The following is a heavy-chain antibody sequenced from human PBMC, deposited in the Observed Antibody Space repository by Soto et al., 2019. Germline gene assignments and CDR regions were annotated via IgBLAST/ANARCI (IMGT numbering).Heavy chain of an antibody. J-gene: IGHJ4*02. Sequence: QSGGSLRLSCTASGFTFSNYAMSWVRQAPGKGLEWVSAITRTDSTYYADSVKGRFTISRDNSRNTLYLQMNSLGAEDAALYYCAKALVGEVGATDYWGQGTMVTVYS. CDR1: GFTFSNYA. CDR3: AKALVGEVGATDY. D-gene: IGHD1-26*01. V-gene: IGHV3-23*01. CDR2: ITRTDST.